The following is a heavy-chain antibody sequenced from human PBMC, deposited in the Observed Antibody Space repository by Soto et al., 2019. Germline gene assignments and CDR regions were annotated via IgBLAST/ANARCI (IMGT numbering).Heavy chain of an antibody. CDR1: GGTFSSYA. V-gene: IGHV1-69*12. Sequence: QVQLVQSGAEVKKPGSSVKVSCNASGGTFSSYAISWVRQAPGQGLEWMGGIIPIFGTVNYAQKFQGRVTITADESTSTAYMELSSLRSEDTAVYYCARGNHRWLQLWYFDLWGRGTLVTVSS. CDR2: IIPIFGTV. CDR3: ARGNHRWLQLWYFDL. J-gene: IGHJ2*01. D-gene: IGHD5-12*01.